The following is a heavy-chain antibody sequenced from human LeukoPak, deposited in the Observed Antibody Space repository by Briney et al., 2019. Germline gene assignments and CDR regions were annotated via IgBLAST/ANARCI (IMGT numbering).Heavy chain of an antibody. V-gene: IGHV4-31*03. CDR2: VYYTGST. CDR3: ATTVGSYFDY. D-gene: IGHD3-16*01. CDR1: GGSISSGGYY. J-gene: IGHJ4*02. Sequence: SETLSLTCTVSGGSISSGGYYWSWIRQHPGKGLEWIGYVYYTGSTYYNPSLKSRVTMSVDTSENQFSLKLSSVTAADTAVYYCATTVGSYFDYWSQGTLVTVSS.